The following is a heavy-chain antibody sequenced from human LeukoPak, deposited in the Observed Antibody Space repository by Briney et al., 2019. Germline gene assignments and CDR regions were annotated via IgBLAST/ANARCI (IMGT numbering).Heavy chain of an antibody. CDR2: MNPNSGNT. V-gene: IGHV1-8*01. CDR3: ASLHVVVGHGMDV. Sequence: ASVKVSCKASGYTFTSYDINWVRQATGQGLEWMGWMNPNSGNTGYAQKFQGRVTMTRDTSISTAYMELSRLRSDDTAVYYCASLHVVVGHGMDVWGQGTTVTVSS. CDR1: GYTFTSYD. J-gene: IGHJ6*02. D-gene: IGHD3-22*01.